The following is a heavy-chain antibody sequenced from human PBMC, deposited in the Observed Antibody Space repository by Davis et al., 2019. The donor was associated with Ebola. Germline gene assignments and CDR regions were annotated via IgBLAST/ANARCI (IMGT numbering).Heavy chain of an antibody. J-gene: IGHJ6*02. CDR2: ISGSGGST. CDR1: GFTFSGSA. CDR3: AKDATGYSYGSYYYYYYGMDV. V-gene: IGHV3-23*01. D-gene: IGHD5-18*01. Sequence: GESLKISCAASGFTFSGSAIHWVRQAPGKGLEWVSAISGSGGSTYYADSVKGRFTISRDNSKNTLYLQMNSLRAEDTAVYYCAKDATGYSYGSYYYYYYGMDVWGQGTTVTVSS.